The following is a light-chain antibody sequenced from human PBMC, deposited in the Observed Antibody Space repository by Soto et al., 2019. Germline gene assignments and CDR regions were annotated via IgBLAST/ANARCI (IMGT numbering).Light chain of an antibody. J-gene: IGKJ1*01. CDR2: GAS. CDR1: QSVSSSY. Sequence: EIVVTQSPCTLSLSPGERATLSCSARQSVSSSYFAWYQQKPGQAPRLLIYGASSRATAIPDRFSGSGSGTDFTLTISRLEPEDFAVYYCQQYGSSSWKFSQGAQVDIK. V-gene: IGKV3-20*01. CDR3: QQYGSSSWK.